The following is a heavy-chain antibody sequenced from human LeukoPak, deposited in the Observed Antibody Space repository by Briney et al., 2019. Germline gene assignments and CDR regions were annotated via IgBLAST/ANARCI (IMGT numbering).Heavy chain of an antibody. CDR3: ARAGYSSSSITLGY. V-gene: IGHV1-46*01. D-gene: IGHD6-6*01. CDR1: GYTFTGYY. CDR2: INPSDGST. Sequence: ASVTVSCKASGYTFTGYYIHWVRQAPGQGLEWMGIINPSDGSTSYAQKFQGRVTVTRDTSTSTVYMELSSLRSEDTAVYYCARAGYSSSSITLGYWGQGTLVTVSS. J-gene: IGHJ4*02.